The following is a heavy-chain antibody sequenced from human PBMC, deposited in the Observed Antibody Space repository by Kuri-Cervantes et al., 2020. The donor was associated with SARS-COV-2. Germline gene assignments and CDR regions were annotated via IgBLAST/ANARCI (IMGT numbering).Heavy chain of an antibody. CDR3: ARLLPGPVDY. J-gene: IGHJ4*02. CDR1: GGSISSYY. D-gene: IGHD2-21*02. V-gene: IGHV4-59*05. Sequence: ESLKISCTVSGGSISSYYWSWIRQPAGKGLEWIGSIYYSGSTYYNPSLKSRVTISVDTSKNQFSLRLSSVTAADTAVYYCARLLPGPVDYWGQGTLVTVSS. CDR2: IYYSGST.